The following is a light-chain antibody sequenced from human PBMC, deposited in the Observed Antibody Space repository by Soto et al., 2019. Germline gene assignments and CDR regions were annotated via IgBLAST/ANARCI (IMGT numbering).Light chain of an antibody. V-gene: IGLV2-8*01. CDR2: EVS. J-gene: IGLJ1*01. CDR3: TSFANPNIFV. Sequence: QSALTQPPSASGSPGQSVTISCTGASSDVGGYNYVSWYRQHPGKAPKLLIFEVSKRPSGIPDRFSGSKSGNTASLTVSGLLAEEEADYYATSFANPNIFVFGTGTK. CDR1: SSDVGGYNY.